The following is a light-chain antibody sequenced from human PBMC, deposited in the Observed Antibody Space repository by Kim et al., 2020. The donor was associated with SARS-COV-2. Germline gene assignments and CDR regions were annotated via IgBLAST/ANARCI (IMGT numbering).Light chain of an antibody. Sequence: GQSITISCTGTSSDVGSYNLVSWYQQHPGKAPKLMIYEGSKRPSGVSNRFSASKSGNTASLTISGLQAEDEADYYCCSYAGSSTVVFGGGTQLTVL. J-gene: IGLJ2*01. CDR2: EGS. CDR3: CSYAGSSTVV. CDR1: SSDVGSYNL. V-gene: IGLV2-23*01.